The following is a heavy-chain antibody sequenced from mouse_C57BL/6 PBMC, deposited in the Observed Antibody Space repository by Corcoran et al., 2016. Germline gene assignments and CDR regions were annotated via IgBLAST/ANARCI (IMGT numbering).Heavy chain of an antibody. CDR3: ARDQGYGRPLDY. CDR1: GYSITSGYY. J-gene: IGHJ2*01. V-gene: IGHV3-6*01. D-gene: IGHD2-1*01. CDR2: ISYDGSN. Sequence: DVQLQESGPGLVKPSQSLSLTCSVTGYSITSGYYWNWIRQFPGNKLEWMGYISYDGSNNYNPSLKNRISITRDTSKNQFFLKLNSVTTEDTATYYCARDQGYGRPLDYWGQGTTLTVSS.